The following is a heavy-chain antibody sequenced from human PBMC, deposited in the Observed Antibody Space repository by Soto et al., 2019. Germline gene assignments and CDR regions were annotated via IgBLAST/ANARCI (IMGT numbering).Heavy chain of an antibody. J-gene: IGHJ6*02. D-gene: IGHD3-22*01. CDR1: GGTFSSYA. V-gene: IGHV1-69*13. Sequence: GASVKVSCKASGGTFSSYAISWVRQAPGQGLEWMGGIIPIFGTANYAQKFQGRVTITADESTSTAYMELSSLRSEDTAVYYCARGSYYYDSSGYHYYYYYGMDVWGQGTTVTVSS. CDR2: IIPIFGTA. CDR3: ARGSYYYDSSGYHYYYYYGMDV.